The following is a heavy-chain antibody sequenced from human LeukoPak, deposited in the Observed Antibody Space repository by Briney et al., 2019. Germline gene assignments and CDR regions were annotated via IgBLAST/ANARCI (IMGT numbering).Heavy chain of an antibody. CDR2: IIPIFGTA. D-gene: IGHD5-18*01. CDR1: GGTFSSYA. J-gene: IGHJ4*02. V-gene: IGHV1-69*13. Sequence: SVKVSCKASGGTFSSYAISWVRQAPGQGLEWMGGIIPIFGTANYAQKFQGRVTITADESTSTAHMELSSLTSEDTAVYYCVRGRSGYSYGFAYWGQGTLVTVSP. CDR3: VRGRSGYSYGFAY.